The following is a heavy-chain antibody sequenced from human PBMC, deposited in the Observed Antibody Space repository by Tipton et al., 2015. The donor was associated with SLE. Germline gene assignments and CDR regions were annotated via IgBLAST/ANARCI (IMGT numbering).Heavy chain of an antibody. CDR2: ISWNSGSI. CDR1: GFTFDDYA. J-gene: IGHJ4*02. V-gene: IGHV3-9*01. Sequence: SLRLSCAASGFTFDDYAMHWVRQAPGKGLEWVSGISWNSGSIDYADSVKGRFTISRDNAKNSLYLRMNSLRAEDTALYYCAKDGGYCSGGSCYYFDYWGQGTLVTVSS. CDR3: AKDGGYCSGGSCYYFDY. D-gene: IGHD2-15*01.